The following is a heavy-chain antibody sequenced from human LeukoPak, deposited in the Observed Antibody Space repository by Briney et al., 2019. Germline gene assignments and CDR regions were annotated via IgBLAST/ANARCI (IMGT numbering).Heavy chain of an antibody. D-gene: IGHD6-6*01. CDR3: ATTEYSSSSPTPFDY. J-gene: IGHJ4*02. CDR2: IWYDGSNK. Sequence: GGSLRLSCAASGFTFSSYGMHWVRQAPGKGLEWVAVIWYDGSNKYYADSVKGRFTISRDNSKNTLYLQMNSLRAEDTAVYYCATTEYSSSSPTPFDYWGQGTLVTVSS. CDR1: GFTFSSYG. V-gene: IGHV3-33*01.